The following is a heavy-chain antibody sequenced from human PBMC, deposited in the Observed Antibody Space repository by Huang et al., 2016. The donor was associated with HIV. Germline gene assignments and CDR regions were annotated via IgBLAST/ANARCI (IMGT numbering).Heavy chain of an antibody. D-gene: IGHD3-16*01. CDR1: SDYS. J-gene: IGHJ4*02. Sequence: SDYSIYWVRQEPVKGLEWLEVVSYDGSKNYFSDSVRGRFTISRDNSKNSLYLQLNSLTSDDTAVYYCARVIGLTLGADYWGQGTLVTVSS. CDR2: VSYDGSKN. V-gene: IGHV3-30*01. CDR3: ARVIGLTLGADY.